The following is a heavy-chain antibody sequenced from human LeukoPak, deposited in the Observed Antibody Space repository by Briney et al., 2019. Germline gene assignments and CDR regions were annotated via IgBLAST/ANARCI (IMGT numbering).Heavy chain of an antibody. CDR2: IYYSGST. V-gene: IGHV4-59*01. J-gene: IGHJ4*02. CDR3: ARHVVASSPLAY. D-gene: IGHD2-21*01. Sequence: SETLSLTCTVSGGSINNSYWTWIRQPPGKGLEWIGHIYYSGSTNYSPSLKSRVTISVDTSKNQFSLKLSSVTAADTAVYYCARHVVASSPLAYWGQGTLVTVSS. CDR1: GGSINNSY.